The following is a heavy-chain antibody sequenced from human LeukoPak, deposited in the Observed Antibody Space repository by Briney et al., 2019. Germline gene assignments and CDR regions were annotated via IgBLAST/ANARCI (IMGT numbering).Heavy chain of an antibody. CDR1: GGSISSGGYY. J-gene: IGHJ5*02. D-gene: IGHD6-13*01. V-gene: IGHV4-31*03. Sequence: SQTLSLTCTVSGGSISSGGYYWSWIRQHPGKGLEWIGYIYYSGSTYYNPSLKSRVTISVDTSKNQFSLKLSSVTAADTAVYYCARAAAGKWGYNWFDPWGQGTLVTVSS. CDR2: IYYSGST. CDR3: ARAAAGKWGYNWFDP.